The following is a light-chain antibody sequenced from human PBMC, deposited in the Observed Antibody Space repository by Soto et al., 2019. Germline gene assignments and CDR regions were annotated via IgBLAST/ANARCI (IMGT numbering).Light chain of an antibody. Sequence: DIEMTQSPSSLSASVGARVAITSRASQSISSYLNWYQQKPGKAPKLLIYDASSLESGVPSRFSGSGSGTEFTLTISSLQPDDFATYYCQQYNSYSTFGQGTKVDIK. V-gene: IGKV1-5*01. CDR2: DAS. CDR3: QQYNSYST. J-gene: IGKJ1*01. CDR1: QSISSY.